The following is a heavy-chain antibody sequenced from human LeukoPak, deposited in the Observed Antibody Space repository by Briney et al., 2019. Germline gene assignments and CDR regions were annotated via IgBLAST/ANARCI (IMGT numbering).Heavy chain of an antibody. CDR1: TFTLSNAW. D-gene: IGHD5-18*01. J-gene: IGHJ6*02. Sequence: GGSLRLSCAASTFTLSNAWMSWVRQAPGKGLEWVGRIRSDSSGGTTDYAAPLKGRFTISRDGSKNTLYLQMNSLKTEDTAVYYCATEGYTYGHHSMAVWGQGTKVTVSS. CDR2: IRSDSSGGTT. V-gene: IGHV3-15*01. CDR3: ATEGYTYGHHSMAV.